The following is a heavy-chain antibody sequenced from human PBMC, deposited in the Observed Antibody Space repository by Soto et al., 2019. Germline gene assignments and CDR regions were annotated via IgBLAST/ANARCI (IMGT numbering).Heavy chain of an antibody. J-gene: IGHJ6*02. D-gene: IGHD1-1*01. V-gene: IGHV4-30-4*01. CDR1: GVSLTTADTW. Sequence: QVQLQESGSGLVKPSQSLSLTCTVSGVSLTTADTWWSWIRQSPGKGLEFIGYYHSGGSTYYDASFRSRVIISADTANSQFSLKLSSGTVADTAVYFCVRSRQMESGNDYGLDVWGQGTTVTVSS. CDR2: YHSGGST. CDR3: VRSRQMESGNDYGLDV.